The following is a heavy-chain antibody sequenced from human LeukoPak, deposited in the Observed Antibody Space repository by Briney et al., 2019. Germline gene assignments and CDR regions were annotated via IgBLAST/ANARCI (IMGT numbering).Heavy chain of an antibody. V-gene: IGHV3-23*01. Sequence: PGGSLRLSCAASGFTFSSYAMSWVRQPPGKGLEWVSAISGGGGSTYYADSVKGRFTVSRDNSKNTPYLQMNSLRAEDTAVYYCAKDGRGSWPLDFDYWGQGTLVTVSS. CDR2: ISGGGGST. D-gene: IGHD2-15*01. CDR3: AKDGRGSWPLDFDY. CDR1: GFTFSSYA. J-gene: IGHJ4*02.